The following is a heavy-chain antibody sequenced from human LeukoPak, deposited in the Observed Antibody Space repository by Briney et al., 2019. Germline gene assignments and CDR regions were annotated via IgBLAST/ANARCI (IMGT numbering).Heavy chain of an antibody. CDR2: IYYSGST. CDR3: ARAWRGAAAGIHHSNWFDP. D-gene: IGHD6-13*01. Sequence: PSETLSLTCNVSGASMGSYYWSWFRQPPGKGLEWITYIYYSGSTKYNPSLKSRVTASLDMSRNQFSLNLSSVTAADTAVYYCARAWRGAAAGIHHSNWFDPWGQGTLVTVSS. V-gene: IGHV4-59*12. CDR1: GASMGSYY. J-gene: IGHJ5*02.